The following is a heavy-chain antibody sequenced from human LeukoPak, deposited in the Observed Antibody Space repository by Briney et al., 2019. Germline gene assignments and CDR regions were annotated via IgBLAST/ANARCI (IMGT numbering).Heavy chain of an antibody. D-gene: IGHD3-10*01. Sequence: PGGSLRLSCAASGFTFSNYGMSWVRQAPGKGLEWVSGISDTGTNTYFADSVGGRFTVSRDNFKTTLYLHMNNLRAEDTAVYYCARGRRFGEFEFYYGMDVWGQGTTVTVSS. V-gene: IGHV3-23*01. J-gene: IGHJ6*02. CDR1: GFTFSNYG. CDR2: ISDTGTNT. CDR3: ARGRRFGEFEFYYGMDV.